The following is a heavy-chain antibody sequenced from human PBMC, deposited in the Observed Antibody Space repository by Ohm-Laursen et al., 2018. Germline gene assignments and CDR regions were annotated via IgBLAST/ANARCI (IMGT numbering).Heavy chain of an antibody. J-gene: IGHJ4*02. D-gene: IGHD3-10*01. Sequence: SLRLSCTASGFTFSNHGMHWVRQAPGKALAWVAIISRDGSTKYYGDSVKGRFTISRDDSKNTLFLQMSALRAEDTALYYCAKENPSYFYDYWGQGTLVTVSS. CDR1: GFTFSNHG. V-gene: IGHV3-30*18. CDR2: ISRDGSTK. CDR3: AKENPSYFYDY.